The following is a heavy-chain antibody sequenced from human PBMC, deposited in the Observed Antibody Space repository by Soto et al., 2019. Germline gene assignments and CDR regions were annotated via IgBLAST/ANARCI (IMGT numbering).Heavy chain of an antibody. Sequence: PGGSLRLSCAASGFSFSDYWMHWVRQAPEKGLEWVSRIKNDGAGAMYAGSVKGRLSISRDNSKNTLYLQMNSLRAEDTAVYYCAKEKISTSCCNWFDPWGQGTLVTVSS. CDR1: GFSFSDYW. D-gene: IGHD2-2*01. CDR3: AKEKISTSCCNWFDP. J-gene: IGHJ5*02. V-gene: IGHV3-74*03. CDR2: IKNDGAGA.